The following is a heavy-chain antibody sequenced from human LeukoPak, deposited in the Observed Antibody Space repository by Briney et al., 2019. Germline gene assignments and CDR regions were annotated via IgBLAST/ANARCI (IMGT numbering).Heavy chain of an antibody. J-gene: IGHJ5*02. D-gene: IGHD2-2*01. CDR1: GGSISSYY. CDR2: IYTSGST. Sequence: PSETLSLTCTVSGGSISSYYWSWIRQPAGKGLEWIGRIYTSGSTNYNPSLKSRVTISVDTSKNQFSLKLSSVTAADTAVYYCARDRVVPAAIGSSFAWFDHWGQGTLVTVSS. CDR3: ARDRVVPAAIGSSFAWFDH. V-gene: IGHV4-4*07.